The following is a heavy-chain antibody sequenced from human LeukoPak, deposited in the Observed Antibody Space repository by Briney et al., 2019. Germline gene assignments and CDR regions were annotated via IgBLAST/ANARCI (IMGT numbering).Heavy chain of an antibody. J-gene: IGHJ5*02. CDR3: AKDQVVGWFGEFSP. CDR1: GFTFSSYA. Sequence: GGSLRLSCAASGFTFSSYAMSWVRQAPGKGLEWVSAISGSGGSTYYADSVKGRFTISRDNSKNTLYLQKNSLRAEDTAVYYCAKDQVVGWFGEFSPWGQGTLVTVSS. V-gene: IGHV3-23*01. D-gene: IGHD3-10*01. CDR2: ISGSGGST.